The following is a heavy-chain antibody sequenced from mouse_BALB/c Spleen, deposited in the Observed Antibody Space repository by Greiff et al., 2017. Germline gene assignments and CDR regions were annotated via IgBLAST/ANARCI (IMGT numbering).Heavy chain of an antibody. CDR2: IDTSDSYT. V-gene: IGHV1-69*01. Sequence: QVQLQQPGAELVMPGASVKMSCKASGYTFTDYWMHWVKQRPGQGLEWIGAIDTSDSYTSYNQKFKGKATLTVDESSSTAYMQLSSLTSEDSAVYYCARAGTGGFAYWGQGTLVTVSA. CDR1: GYTFTDYW. J-gene: IGHJ3*01. CDR3: ARAGTGGFAY. D-gene: IGHD4-1*01.